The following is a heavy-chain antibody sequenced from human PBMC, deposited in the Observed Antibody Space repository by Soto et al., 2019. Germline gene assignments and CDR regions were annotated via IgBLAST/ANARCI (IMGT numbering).Heavy chain of an antibody. Sequence: QITLKESDPTLVKPTQTLTLTCTFSGFSLSTSGVGVGWIRQPPGKALEWLALIYWDDDKRYSPSLKSRLTSTKDTSKNQVVLTMTNMDPVDTATYYCAHVYGGYDNFDYWGQGTLVTVSS. CDR3: AHVYGGYDNFDY. CDR2: IYWDDDK. V-gene: IGHV2-5*02. J-gene: IGHJ4*02. D-gene: IGHD5-12*01. CDR1: GFSLSTSGVG.